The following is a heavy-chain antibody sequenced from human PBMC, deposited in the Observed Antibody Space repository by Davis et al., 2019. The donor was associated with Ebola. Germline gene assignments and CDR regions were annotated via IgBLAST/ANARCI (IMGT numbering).Heavy chain of an antibody. Sequence: PSETLSLTCTVSGGSISRYYWSWIRQPPGKGLEWIGYIYNSGSTNYNPSLKSRVTMSVDTSKNQFSLNLSSVTAADTAVYYCARDPDYCSSSGSCGYSFDSWGQGTLVTVSS. D-gene: IGHD2-15*01. CDR2: IYNSGST. CDR3: ARDPDYCSSSGSCGYSFDS. J-gene: IGHJ4*02. V-gene: IGHV4-59*12. CDR1: GGSISRYY.